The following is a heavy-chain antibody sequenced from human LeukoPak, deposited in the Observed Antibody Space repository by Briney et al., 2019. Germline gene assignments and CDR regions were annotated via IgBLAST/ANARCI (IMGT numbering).Heavy chain of an antibody. CDR2: MNPNSGNT. CDR3: ARGCRPYYYGSGSYSD. J-gene: IGHJ4*02. Sequence: LXXXXWMNPNSGNTGYAQKFQGRVTMTRNTSISTAYMELSSLRSEDTAVYYCARGCRPYYYGSGSYSDWGQGTLVTVSS. D-gene: IGHD3-10*01. V-gene: IGHV1-8*01.